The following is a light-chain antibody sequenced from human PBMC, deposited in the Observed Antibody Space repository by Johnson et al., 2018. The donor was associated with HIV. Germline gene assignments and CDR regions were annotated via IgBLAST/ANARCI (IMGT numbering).Light chain of an antibody. Sequence: QFVLTQPPSVSAAPGQKVTISCSGSSSNIASNYVSWYQQIPGTAPKLLIYDNNKRPSGIPDRFSASKSATSAALGITGLQTGDEADYYGGTWDGGLSIYVFGTGTEVTVL. CDR3: GTWDGGLSIYV. V-gene: IGLV1-51*01. J-gene: IGLJ1*01. CDR2: DNN. CDR1: SSNIASNY.